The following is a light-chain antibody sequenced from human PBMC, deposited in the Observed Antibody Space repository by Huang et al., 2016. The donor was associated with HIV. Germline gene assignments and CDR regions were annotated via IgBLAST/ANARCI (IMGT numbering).Light chain of an antibody. V-gene: IGKV2-29*02. J-gene: IGKJ2*01. Sequence: DIVMTQTPLSLSVTPGQPASISCNSSQSLLYTDGKTYLYWYLQKPGRSPQLRIYEVSSRCCEVPDRFSGSGSGTQVTLKISRVEAEDVGVYYCMQGLHLPYTFGQGAKLEIK. CDR2: EVS. CDR1: QSLLYTDGKTY. CDR3: MQGLHLPYT.